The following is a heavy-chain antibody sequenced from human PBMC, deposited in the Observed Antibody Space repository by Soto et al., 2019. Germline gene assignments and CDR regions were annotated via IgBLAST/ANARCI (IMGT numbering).Heavy chain of an antibody. Sequence: KTSETLSLTCTVSGGSISSGGYYWSWIRQHPGKGLEWIGYIYYSGSTYYNPSLKSRVTISVDTSKNQFSLKLSSVTAADTAVYYCARDRAQWLGLDGNYYGMDVWGQGTTVTVSS. J-gene: IGHJ6*02. V-gene: IGHV4-31*03. CDR3: ARDRAQWLGLDGNYYGMDV. CDR2: IYYSGST. CDR1: GGSISSGGYY. D-gene: IGHD6-19*01.